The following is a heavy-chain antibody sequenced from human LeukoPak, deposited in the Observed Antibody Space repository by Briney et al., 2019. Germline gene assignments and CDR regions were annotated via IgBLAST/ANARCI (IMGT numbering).Heavy chain of an antibody. J-gene: IGHJ4*02. V-gene: IGHV3-20*04. CDR3: ARGASGTTFDY. CDR1: GFKFDDYG. D-gene: IGHD1-1*01. Sequence: GGSLRLSCAASGFKFDDYGMSWVRQAPGKGLEWVSGINWNGGSTGYAVSVKGRFTISRDNAKYSLYLQMNSLRAEDTALYYCARGASGTTFDYWGQGTLVTVSS. CDR2: INWNGGST.